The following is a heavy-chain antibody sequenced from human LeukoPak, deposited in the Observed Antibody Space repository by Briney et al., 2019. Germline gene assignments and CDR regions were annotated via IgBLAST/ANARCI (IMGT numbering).Heavy chain of an antibody. Sequence: GGSLRLSCAASGFTFSSYSMNWVRQAPGEGLGWVSSISSSSSYIYYADSVKGRFTISRDNAKNSLYLQMNSLRAEDTAVYYCARVLTGAYGGFDHWGQGTLVTVSS. CDR1: GFTFSSYS. D-gene: IGHD1-20*01. V-gene: IGHV3-21*01. J-gene: IGHJ4*02. CDR3: ARVLTGAYGGFDH. CDR2: ISSSSSYI.